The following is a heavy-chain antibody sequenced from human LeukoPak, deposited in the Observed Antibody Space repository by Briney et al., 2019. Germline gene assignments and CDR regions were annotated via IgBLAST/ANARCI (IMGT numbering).Heavy chain of an antibody. CDR2: ISSNGDNT. V-gene: IGHV3-64D*06. CDR3: VRGRGY. Sequence: PGGSLRLSCSVSGFTFSTYVMHWVRQAPGKGLEYVSAISSNGDNTYYADSVKGRFTISRDNSKNTLYLSSLRADDTAVYYCVRGRGYWGQGTLVTVS. J-gene: IGHJ4*02. CDR1: GFTFSTYV.